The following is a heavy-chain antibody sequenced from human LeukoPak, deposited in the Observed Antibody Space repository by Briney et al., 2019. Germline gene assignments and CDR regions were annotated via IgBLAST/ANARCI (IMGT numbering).Heavy chain of an antibody. CDR2: IYHSGST. J-gene: IGHJ5*02. V-gene: IGHV4-4*02. CDR3: ARGNSSSIQVVDP. D-gene: IGHD6-13*01. Sequence: PSETLSLTCAVSGGSISSSNWWSWVRQPPGKGLEWIGEIYHSGSTNYNPSLKSRVTISVDKSKNQSSLKLSSVTAADTAVYYCARGNSSSIQVVDPWGQGTLVTVSS. CDR1: GGSISSSNW.